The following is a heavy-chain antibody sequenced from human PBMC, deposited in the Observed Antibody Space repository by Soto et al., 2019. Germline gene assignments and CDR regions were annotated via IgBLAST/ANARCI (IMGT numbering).Heavy chain of an antibody. V-gene: IGHV1-18*01. CDR3: AKDSISDRETFNFDS. D-gene: IGHD1-26*01. J-gene: IGHJ4*02. CDR2: ISAYNGDT. CDR1: GYTFTSYA. Sequence: ASVKVSCKASGYTFTSYAMHWVRQAPGQRLEWMGWISAYNGDTKYAQILQGRVTMTTDTSTSTAYMELRSLRSDDTAFYYCAKDSISDRETFNFDSWGQGTLVTVSS.